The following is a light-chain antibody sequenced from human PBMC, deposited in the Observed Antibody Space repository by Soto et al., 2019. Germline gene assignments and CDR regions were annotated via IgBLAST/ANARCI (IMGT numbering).Light chain of an antibody. J-gene: IGKJ1*01. CDR1: QSLSTW. Sequence: IHMTQSPSTLSASVGDRVTITCRASQSLSTWLAWYQQKPGKAPKLLIFDASSLESGVPSRFSGSGSGTEFTLTISSLQPDDFATYYCQQYNSYITFGQGTKVEI. V-gene: IGKV1-5*01. CDR3: QQYNSYIT. CDR2: DAS.